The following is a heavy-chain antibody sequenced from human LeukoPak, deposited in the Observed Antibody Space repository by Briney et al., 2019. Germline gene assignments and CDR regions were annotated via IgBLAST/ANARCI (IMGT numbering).Heavy chain of an antibody. V-gene: IGHV1-8*01. CDR3: ARDQEAFDY. CDR2: TSPNSGDT. CDR1: GYTFTSYD. Sequence: ASVKVSCKASGYTFTSYDFNWVRQATGQRPEWMGWTSPNSGDTGYAQKFQDRVTMTRNTSISTAYMELSSLRSDDTAVYYCARDQEAFDYWGQGTLVTVSS. J-gene: IGHJ4*02.